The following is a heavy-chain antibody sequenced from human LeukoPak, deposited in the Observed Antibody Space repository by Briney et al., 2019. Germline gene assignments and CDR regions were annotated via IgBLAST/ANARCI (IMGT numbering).Heavy chain of an antibody. D-gene: IGHD4-17*01. CDR1: GFTFSSRG. Sequence: PGGSLRLSCEASGFTFSSRGMHWVRQAPCKGPEWVAVIAYDGNDKFYAESVKGRFTISGDNSKNTVHLQMNSLRPEDTAVYYCAKSRDGDAPPFDYWGQGTVVTVSS. CDR3: AKSRDGDAPPFDY. J-gene: IGHJ4*02. V-gene: IGHV3-30*18. CDR2: IAYDGNDK.